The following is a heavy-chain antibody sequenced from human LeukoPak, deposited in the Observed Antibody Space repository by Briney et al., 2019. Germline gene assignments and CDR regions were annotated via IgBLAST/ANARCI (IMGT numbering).Heavy chain of an antibody. Sequence: SETLSLTCTVSGGSISSYYWSWIRQPPGKGLEWIGYTYYSGSTNYNPSLKSRVTISVDKSKNQFSLKLSSVTAADTAVYYCAKQWELGGMDDYWGQGTLVTVSS. J-gene: IGHJ4*02. CDR3: AKQWELGGMDDY. V-gene: IGHV4-59*08. CDR2: TYYSGST. CDR1: GGSISSYY. D-gene: IGHD1-26*01.